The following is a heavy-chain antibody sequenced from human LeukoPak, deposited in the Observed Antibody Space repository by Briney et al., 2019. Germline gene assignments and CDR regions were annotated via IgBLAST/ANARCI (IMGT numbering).Heavy chain of an antibody. D-gene: IGHD3-3*01. CDR3: AREDDFWSLGY. V-gene: IGHV3-53*01. J-gene: IGHJ4*02. CDR1: GFTVSSNY. Sequence: PGGSLRLSCAASGFTVSSNYMSWVRQAPGKGLEWVSVIYSGGSTYYAGSVKGRFTISRDNSKNTLYLQMNSLRAEDTAVYYCAREDDFWSLGYWGQGTLVTVSS. CDR2: IYSGGST.